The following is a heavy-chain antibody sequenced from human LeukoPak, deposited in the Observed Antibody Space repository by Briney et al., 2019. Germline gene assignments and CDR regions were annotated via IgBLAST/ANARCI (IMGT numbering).Heavy chain of an antibody. Sequence: PGGSLRLSCAASGFTFSSYAMSWVRQAPGKGLEWVSAISGSGGSTYYPDSVKGRFTISRDNSKNTLYLQMNSLTAEETAVYYCAKVLRYSYSTSNYYDSSGYYYYFDYWGQGTLVTVSS. V-gene: IGHV3-23*01. CDR1: GFTFSSYA. CDR2: ISGSGGST. J-gene: IGHJ4*02. CDR3: AKVLRYSYSTSNYYDSSGYYYYFDY. D-gene: IGHD3-22*01.